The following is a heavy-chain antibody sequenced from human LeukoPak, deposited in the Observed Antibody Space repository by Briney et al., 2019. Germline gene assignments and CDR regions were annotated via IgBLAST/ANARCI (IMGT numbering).Heavy chain of an antibody. Sequence: GGSLRLSCAASGFTFSSYWMSWVRQAPGKGLEWVSVIYSGGSTYYADSVKGRFTISRDNSKNTLYLQMNSLRAEDTAVYYCARGYYYDPLGYWGQGTLVTVSS. V-gene: IGHV3-53*01. CDR3: ARGYYYDPLGY. D-gene: IGHD3-22*01. J-gene: IGHJ4*02. CDR1: GFTFSSYW. CDR2: IYSGGST.